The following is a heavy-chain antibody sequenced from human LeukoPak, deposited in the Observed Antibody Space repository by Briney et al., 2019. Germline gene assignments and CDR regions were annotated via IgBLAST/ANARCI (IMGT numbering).Heavy chain of an antibody. CDR3: TKDYSSGYFNWFDP. CDR2: ITWNSDDI. Sequence: GRSLRLSCAGSGFRFGDYAMHWVRQAPGKGLEWDSGITWNSDDIAYADSVKGRFTISRDNAKNSLFLQMNSLRIEDTALYYCTKDYSSGYFNWFDPWGQGTLVTVSS. J-gene: IGHJ5*02. D-gene: IGHD3-22*01. V-gene: IGHV3-9*01. CDR1: GFRFGDYA.